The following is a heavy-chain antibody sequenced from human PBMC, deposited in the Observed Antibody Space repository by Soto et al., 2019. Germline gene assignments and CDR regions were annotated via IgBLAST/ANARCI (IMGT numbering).Heavy chain of an antibody. Sequence: SETLSLTCTVSGGSISIYYWSLIRQPAGKGLEWIGRIYTSGSTNYNPSLKSRVTMSVDTCKNQFSMKLSSVTAADTAVYYCAREGDYYDRSRYSYRPWGQGTLVTVSS. CDR3: AREGDYYDRSRYSYRP. CDR2: IYTSGST. V-gene: IGHV4-4*07. J-gene: IGHJ4*02. CDR1: GGSISIYY. D-gene: IGHD3-22*01.